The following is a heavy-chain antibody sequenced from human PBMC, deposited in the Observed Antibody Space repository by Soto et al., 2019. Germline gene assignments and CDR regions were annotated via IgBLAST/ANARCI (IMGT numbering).Heavy chain of an antibody. J-gene: IGHJ4*02. CDR2: IYYSGST. CDR1: GGFLSSGDYY. CDR3: ARHSLLDCSSSSCYGPVFDY. V-gene: IGHV4-30-4*01. D-gene: IGHD2-2*01. Sequence: TSETLSLTCTVSGGFLSSGDYYWCWGRKPPGQGLQWIGYIYYSGSTYYNPSLKSRVTISVDTSKNQFSLQWSSLKASDTAMYYCARHSLLDCSSSSCYGPVFDYWGQGTLVTVSS.